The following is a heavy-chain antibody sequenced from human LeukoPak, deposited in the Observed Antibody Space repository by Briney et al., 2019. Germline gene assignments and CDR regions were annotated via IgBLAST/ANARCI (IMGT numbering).Heavy chain of an antibody. V-gene: IGHV1-18*01. D-gene: IGHD2-15*01. CDR2: ISAYDGNT. J-gene: IGHJ4*02. CDR3: ARVRSYCSGGNCCYYFAY. CDR1: GYTFTSYG. Sequence: GASVKVSCKASGYTFTSYGISWVRQAPGQGLEWMGWISAYDGNTNYAQKLQGRVTMTTDTSTSTAYMELRSLRSDDTAVYYCARVRSYCSGGNCCYYFAYWGQGTLVTVSS.